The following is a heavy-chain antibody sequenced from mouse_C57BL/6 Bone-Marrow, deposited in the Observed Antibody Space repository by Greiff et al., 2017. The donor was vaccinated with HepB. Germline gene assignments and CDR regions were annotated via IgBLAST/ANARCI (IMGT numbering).Heavy chain of an antibody. J-gene: IGHJ3*01. V-gene: IGHV1-61*01. CDR2: IYPSDSET. CDR1: GYTFTSYW. CDR3: ARGNYGYAWFAY. D-gene: IGHD2-2*01. Sequence: QVQLKQPGAELVRPGSSVKLSCKASGYTFTSYWMDWVKQRPGQGLEWIGNIYPSDSETHYNQKFKDKATLTVDKSSSTAYMQLSSLTSEDSAVYYCARGNYGYAWFAYWGQGTLVTVSA.